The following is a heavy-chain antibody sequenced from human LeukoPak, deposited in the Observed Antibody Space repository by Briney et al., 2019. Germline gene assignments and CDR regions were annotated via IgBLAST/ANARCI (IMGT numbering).Heavy chain of an antibody. CDR2: ITGNGGTT. CDR1: GFTFSSYV. J-gene: IGHJ3*02. Sequence: PGGSLRLSCAASGFTFSSYVMSWVRQAPGKGLDWVSTITGNGGTTYYADSVKGRFTISRDNSKNTLYLQMNSLRAEDTAVYYCARGLENDAFDIWGQGTMVTVSS. CDR3: ARGLENDAFDI. V-gene: IGHV3-23*01. D-gene: IGHD6-6*01.